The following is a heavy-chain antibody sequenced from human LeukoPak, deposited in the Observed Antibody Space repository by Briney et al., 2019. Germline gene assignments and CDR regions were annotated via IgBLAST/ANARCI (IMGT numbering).Heavy chain of an antibody. Sequence: GGSLRLSCAASGFTFSDYNMNWVRQAPGKGLEWVSYISSSSSTTYYADSVKGRFTISRDNAENSLYLQMNSLRVEDTAVYYCARGPGNPTRNDYWGQGTLVTVSS. J-gene: IGHJ4*02. CDR2: ISSSSSTT. CDR1: GFTFSDYN. V-gene: IGHV3-48*01. CDR3: ARGPGNPTRNDY.